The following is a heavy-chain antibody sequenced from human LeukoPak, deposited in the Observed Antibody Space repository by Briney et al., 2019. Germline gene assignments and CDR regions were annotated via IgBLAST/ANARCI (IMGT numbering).Heavy chain of an antibody. V-gene: IGHV3-7*01. J-gene: IGHJ4*02. D-gene: IGHD3-10*01. CDR1: GFTFSSYW. CDR3: ASDSRSGSFEFDY. Sequence: GGSLRLSCAASGFTFSSYWMSWVRQAPGKGLECVANIKQDGSEKYYVDSVKGRFTISRDNAKNSLYLQMNSLRAEDTAVYYCASDSRSGSFEFDYWGQGTLVTVSS. CDR2: IKQDGSEK.